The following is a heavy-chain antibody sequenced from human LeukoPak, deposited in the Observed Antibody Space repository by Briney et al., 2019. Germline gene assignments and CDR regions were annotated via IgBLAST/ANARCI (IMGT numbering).Heavy chain of an antibody. CDR1: GFTFSSYS. J-gene: IGHJ6*03. V-gene: IGHV3-48*01. D-gene: IGHD3-16*01. Sequence: GGSLRLSCAASGFTFSSYSMNWVRQAPPTTQGPSYYIRSGSSTIYYADSVKGRFTISRDNAKNSLYLQMNSLRAEDTAVYYCARDDYVWGSSYYYYYMDVWGKETTVTVS. CDR3: ARDDYVWGSSYYYYYMDV. CDR2: IRSGSSTI.